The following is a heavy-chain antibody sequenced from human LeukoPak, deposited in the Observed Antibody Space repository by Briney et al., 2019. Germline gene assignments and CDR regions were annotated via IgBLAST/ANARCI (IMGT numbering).Heavy chain of an antibody. Sequence: SETLSLTCAVYGGSFSGYYWSWIRQPPGKGLEWIGEINHSGSTNYNPSLKSRVTISVDTSKNQFSLKLSSVTAADTAVYYCARERYYYDSSGYTKVPPYYYYGMDVWGQGTTVTVSS. CDR1: GGSFSGYY. CDR3: ARERYYYDSSGYTKVPPYYYYGMDV. CDR2: INHSGST. V-gene: IGHV4-34*01. J-gene: IGHJ6*02. D-gene: IGHD3-22*01.